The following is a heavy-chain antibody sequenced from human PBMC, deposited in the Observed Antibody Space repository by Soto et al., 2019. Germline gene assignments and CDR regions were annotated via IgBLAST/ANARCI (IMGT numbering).Heavy chain of an antibody. J-gene: IGHJ5*02. Sequence: ASVKVSCKASGYTFTSYGISWVRQAPGQGLEWMGWISAYNGNTNYAQKLQGRVTMTTDTSTSTAYMELRSLRSDDTAVYYCARDLYGYSYGYHWFDPWGQGTLVTVSS. CDR1: GYTFTSYG. V-gene: IGHV1-18*01. CDR2: ISAYNGNT. D-gene: IGHD5-18*01. CDR3: ARDLYGYSYGYHWFDP.